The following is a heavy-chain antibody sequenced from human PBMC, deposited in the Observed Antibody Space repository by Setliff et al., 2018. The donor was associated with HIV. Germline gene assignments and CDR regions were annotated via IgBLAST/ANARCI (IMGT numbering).Heavy chain of an antibody. Sequence: GASVKVSCKASGGTFSSYAISWVRQAPGQGLEWMGWINSNNGGTKYAQNFQGRVTMTRDTSITTVYMELSSLRSEDTAVYYCARDPAPSSSASYFQHWGQGTPVTVSS. CDR2: INSNNGGT. J-gene: IGHJ1*01. CDR1: GGTFSSYA. CDR3: ARDPAPSSSASYFQH. V-gene: IGHV1-2*02. D-gene: IGHD6-6*01.